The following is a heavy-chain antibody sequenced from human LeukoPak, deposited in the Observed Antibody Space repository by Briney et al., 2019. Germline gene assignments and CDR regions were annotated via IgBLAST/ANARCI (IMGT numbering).Heavy chain of an antibody. CDR3: ARGPTGSSSWYVMDY. J-gene: IGHJ4*02. D-gene: IGHD6-13*01. CDR1: GGSISSYY. Sequence: SETLSLTCTVSGGSISSYYWSWIRQPPGKGLEWIGYIYYSGSTNYNPSLKSRVTISVDTSKNQFSLKLSSVTAADTAVYYCARGPTGSSSWYVMDYWGQGTLVTVSS. CDR2: IYYSGST. V-gene: IGHV4-59*01.